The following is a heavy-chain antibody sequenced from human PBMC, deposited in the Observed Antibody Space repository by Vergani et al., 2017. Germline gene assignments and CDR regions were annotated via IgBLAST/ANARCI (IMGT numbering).Heavy chain of an antibody. CDR2: IKQDGSEK. J-gene: IGHJ4*02. V-gene: IGHV3-7*01. CDR3: ARDRWSSGWQLFDY. CDR1: GFTFSSYW. D-gene: IGHD6-19*01. Sequence: EVLLVESGGALVQPGGSLRLSCAASGFTFSSYWMSWVRQAPGKGLEWVANIKQDGSEKYYVDSVKGRFTISRDNAKNSLYLQMNSLRAEDTAVYYCARDRWSSGWQLFDYWGQGTLVTVSS.